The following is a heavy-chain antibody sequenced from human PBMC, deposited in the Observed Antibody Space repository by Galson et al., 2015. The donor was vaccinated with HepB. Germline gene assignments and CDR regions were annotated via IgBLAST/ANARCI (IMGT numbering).Heavy chain of an antibody. CDR2: ISSSSSYM. Sequence: SLRLSCAASGFAFDTYTMNWVRQAPGKGLEWVSLISSSSSYMYYADSVKGRFTISRGNAKNSLYLQMNSLRVEDTAVYYCATGDSENYYDAFDIWGQGTMVTVSS. CDR1: GFAFDTYT. CDR3: ATGDSENYYDAFDI. V-gene: IGHV3-21*01. D-gene: IGHD1-26*01. J-gene: IGHJ3*02.